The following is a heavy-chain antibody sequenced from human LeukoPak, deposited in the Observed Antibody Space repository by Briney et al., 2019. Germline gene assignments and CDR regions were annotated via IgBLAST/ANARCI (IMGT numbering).Heavy chain of an antibody. D-gene: IGHD2/OR15-2a*01. CDR3: AIGADYCFPN. Sequence: GGSLRLSCAASGFTFSSYSMNWVRQAPGRGLEWVSSISSSSSYIYYADSVKGRFTISRDNAKNSLYLQMNSLRPEDTALYFCAIGADYCFPNWGQGTLVTVSS. J-gene: IGHJ4*02. V-gene: IGHV3-21*01. CDR1: GFTFSSYS. CDR2: ISSSSSYI.